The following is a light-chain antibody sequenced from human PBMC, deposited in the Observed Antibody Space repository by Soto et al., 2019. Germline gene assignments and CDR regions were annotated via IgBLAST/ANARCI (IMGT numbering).Light chain of an antibody. CDR2: DAS. J-gene: IGKJ4*01. CDR1: QDISNY. Sequence: DIQMTQSPSSLSASVGDRVTITFQASQDISNYLNWYQQKPGKAPKLLIYDASKVETGVPSRFSGSGSGTDFTFTISSLQTEDIATYYCQQYDNLPALTFGGGTKVDIK. CDR3: QQYDNLPALT. V-gene: IGKV1-33*01.